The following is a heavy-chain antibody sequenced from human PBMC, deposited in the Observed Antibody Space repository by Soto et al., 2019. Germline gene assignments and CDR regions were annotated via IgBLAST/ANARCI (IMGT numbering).Heavy chain of an antibody. CDR2: IKSKTDGGTT. CDR1: GFTFSNAW. V-gene: IGHV3-15*01. CDR3: STGVRPYGMAF. J-gene: IGHJ6*02. Sequence: EVQLVESGGGLVKPGGSLRLSCAASGFTFSNAWMRWVRQAPGNGLEWVGGIKSKTDGGTTDYAAPVKGRFTISRDDSKNTLYLQMHSLKTEDTAVYYCSTGVRPYGMAFWGQGTTVTVSS.